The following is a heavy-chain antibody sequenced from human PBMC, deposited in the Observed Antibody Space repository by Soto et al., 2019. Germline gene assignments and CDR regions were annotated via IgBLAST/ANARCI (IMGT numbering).Heavy chain of an antibody. CDR3: ARMVPTTVTLKYNWFDP. D-gene: IGHD4-17*01. CDR2: IYYSGST. J-gene: IGHJ5*02. V-gene: IGHV4-31*03. CDR1: GGSISSGGYY. Sequence: SETLSLTCTVSGGSISSGGYYWSWIRQHPGKGLEWIGYIYYSGSTYYNPSLKSRVTISVDTSKNQFSLKLSSVTAADTAVYYCARMVPTTVTLKYNWFDPWGQGTLVTVSS.